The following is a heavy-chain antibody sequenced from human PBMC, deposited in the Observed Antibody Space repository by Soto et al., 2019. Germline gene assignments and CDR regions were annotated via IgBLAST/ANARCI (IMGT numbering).Heavy chain of an antibody. Sequence: QVQLQESGPGLVKPSQTLSLTCTVSGGSISSDDHYWTWIRQPPGKGLEWIGYIYYTGSTNYNPSLKSRVTISVDTSKNQCSRHVNSVTAADTAVYYCARDRSTSPDFFDFWGQGTLVTVSS. J-gene: IGHJ4*02. CDR3: ARDRSTSPDFFDF. D-gene: IGHD6-6*01. CDR1: GGSISSDDHY. V-gene: IGHV4-30-4*01. CDR2: IYYTGST.